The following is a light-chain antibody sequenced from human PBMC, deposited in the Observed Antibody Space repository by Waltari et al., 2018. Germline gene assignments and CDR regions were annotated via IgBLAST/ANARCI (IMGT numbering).Light chain of an antibody. CDR3: QQYAGSPIT. V-gene: IGKV3-20*01. CDR2: GAS. J-gene: IGKJ4*01. Sequence: EIVLTQSPGTLSLSRGETATLSCRATQSVRQHNLAWYQQKGGQAPRLLIYGASSRATGIPDRFSCSGSGTDFTLSISRLEPEDYGVYYCQQYAGSPITFGGGTKVEI. CDR1: QSVRQHN.